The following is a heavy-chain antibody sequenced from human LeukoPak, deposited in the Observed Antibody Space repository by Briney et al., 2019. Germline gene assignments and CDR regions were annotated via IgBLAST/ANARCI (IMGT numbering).Heavy chain of an antibody. J-gene: IGHJ2*01. D-gene: IGHD1-1*01. CDR2: IWYDGSNK. CDR3: ARELISTTWRGNRSYFDL. CDR1: GFTFSSYA. Sequence: GGSLRLSCAASGFTFSSYAMHWVRQAPGKGLEWVAVIWYDGSNKYYADSVKGRFTISRDNSKNTLYLQMNSLRAEDTAVYYCARELISTTWRGNRSYFDLWGRGTLVTVSS. V-gene: IGHV3-33*08.